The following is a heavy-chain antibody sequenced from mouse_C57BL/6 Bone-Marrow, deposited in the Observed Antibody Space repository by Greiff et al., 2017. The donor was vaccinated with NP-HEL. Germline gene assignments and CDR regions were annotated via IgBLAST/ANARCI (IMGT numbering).Heavy chain of an antibody. CDR1: GFTFTDYY. CDR2: IRNKANGYTT. J-gene: IGHJ2*01. Sequence: EVHLVESGGGLVQPGGSLSLSCAASGFTFTDYYMSWVRQPPGKALEWLGFIRNKANGYTTEYSASVKGRFTISRDNSQSILYLQMNALRAEDSATYYCARSLANWDFDYWGQGTTLTVSS. V-gene: IGHV7-3*01. CDR3: ARSLANWDFDY. D-gene: IGHD4-1*01.